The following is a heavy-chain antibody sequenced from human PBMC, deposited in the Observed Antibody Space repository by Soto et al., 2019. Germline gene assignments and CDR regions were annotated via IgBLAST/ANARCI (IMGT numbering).Heavy chain of an antibody. CDR2: IYYSGST. J-gene: IGHJ6*02. Sequence: QVQLQESGPGLVKPSQTLSLTCTVSGGSISSGDYYWSWIRQPPGKGLEWIGYIYYSGSTYYNPSLKSRITIPVDTLQNQFSLKLSSVTAADTPVYYCARTAYYYSGMDVWGQGTTVTVSS. CDR3: ARTAYYYSGMDV. V-gene: IGHV4-30-4*01. CDR1: GGSISSGDYY.